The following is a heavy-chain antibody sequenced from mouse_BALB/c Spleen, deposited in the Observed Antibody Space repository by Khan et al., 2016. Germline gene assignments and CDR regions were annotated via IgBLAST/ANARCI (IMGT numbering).Heavy chain of an antibody. J-gene: IGHJ1*01. CDR3: ARAPPGWYFDV. V-gene: IGHV3-2*02. CDR2: ISYSGST. Sequence: EVKLLESGPGLVKPSQSLSLTCTVTGYSITSDYAWNWIRQFPGNKLEWMGYISYSGSTSYNPSLKSRISITRDTSKNQFFLQLNSVTTEDTATYYCARAPPGWYFDVWGAGTTVTVSS. CDR1: GYSITSDYA.